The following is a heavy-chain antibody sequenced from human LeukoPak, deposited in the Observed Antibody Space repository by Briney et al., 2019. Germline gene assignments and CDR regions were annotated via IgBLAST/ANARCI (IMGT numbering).Heavy chain of an antibody. CDR3: TRRGYGY. V-gene: IGHV3-7*01. CDR1: GFTFSSHW. Sequence: SGGSLRLSCAASGFTFSSHWMSWVRQAPGKGLEWVANIKEDGSEIYYVDSVKGRFTISRDNAKNSLYLQMNSLRAVDTAVYYCTRRGYGYWGQGTLVTVYS. D-gene: IGHD5-18*01. CDR2: IKEDGSEI. J-gene: IGHJ4*02.